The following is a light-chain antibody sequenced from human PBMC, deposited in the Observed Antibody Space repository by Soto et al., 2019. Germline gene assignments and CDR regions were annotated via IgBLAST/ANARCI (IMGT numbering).Light chain of an antibody. J-gene: IGKJ2*01. CDR2: GAS. CDR1: QSVSSSY. CDR3: QQYGRSPPFT. Sequence: ELVLTQSTGTLSLSPGERATLSCRASQSVSSSYLAWYQQKPGQAPRLLIYGASNRATGIPDRFSCSGSGKDFTLTISRLEPEDFAVYFCQQYGRSPPFTFGQGTKVEIK. V-gene: IGKV3-20*01.